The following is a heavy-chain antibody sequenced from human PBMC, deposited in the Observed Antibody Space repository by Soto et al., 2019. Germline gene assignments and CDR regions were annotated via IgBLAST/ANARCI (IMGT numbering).Heavy chain of an antibody. CDR3: AKAQGGSYFDY. V-gene: IGHV3-23*01. Sequence: LRLSCSASGXTFSSNAMSWVRQAPGKGLEWVSGISSSGGSTYYADSVKGRFTISRDNSKNMLYLQMNNLRAEDTAVYYCAKAQGGSYFDYWGQGTLVTVSS. CDR2: ISSSGGST. CDR1: GXTFSSNA. D-gene: IGHD2-15*01. J-gene: IGHJ4*02.